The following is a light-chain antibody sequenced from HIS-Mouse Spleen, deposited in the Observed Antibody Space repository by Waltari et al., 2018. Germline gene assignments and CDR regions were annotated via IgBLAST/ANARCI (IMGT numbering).Light chain of an antibody. CDR3: QQLNSYPRT. CDR2: AAS. J-gene: IGKJ1*01. CDR1: QGISSY. V-gene: IGKV1-9*01. Sequence: DIQLTQSPSFLSASVGDRVTITCRASQGISSYLAWYQQEPGKAPKLLIYAASSLQSGVPAWFSGSGSGREFTLTISSLQPEDFATYYRQQLNSYPRTFGQGTKVQIK.